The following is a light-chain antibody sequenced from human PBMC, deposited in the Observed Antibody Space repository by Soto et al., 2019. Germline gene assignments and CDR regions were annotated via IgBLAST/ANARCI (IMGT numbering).Light chain of an antibody. J-gene: IGKJ5*01. CDR3: QQASTFPLT. CDR2: AAS. Sequence: DIRMTQSPSSVVASVGNKITITCRASECISSSLACNQQKPGKAPRLLIYAASSLQSGVPSRFSGSGSGTHFTLTISGLQPEDFATYYCQQASTFPLTFGQGTRLEIK. V-gene: IGKV1-12*01. CDR1: ECISSS.